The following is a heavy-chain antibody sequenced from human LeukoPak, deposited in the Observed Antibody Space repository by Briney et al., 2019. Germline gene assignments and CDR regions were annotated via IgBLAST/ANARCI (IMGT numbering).Heavy chain of an antibody. D-gene: IGHD3-10*01. CDR3: ARLARLALLRGVTGYHSLDV. CDR2: IYYSGTT. V-gene: IGHV4-59*01. J-gene: IGHJ6*04. Sequence: SETLSLTCTVSGGSISNFYWSWIRQPPGGGLEWIVYIYYSGTTNYNPSLKSRVTMSVDASKNQFSLWLTSVTAADTAVYYCARLARLALLRGVTGYHSLDVWGKGTKVTVSS. CDR1: GGSISNFY.